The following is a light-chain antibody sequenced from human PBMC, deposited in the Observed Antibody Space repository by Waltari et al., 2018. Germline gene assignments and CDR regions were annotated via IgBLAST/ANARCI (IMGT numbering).Light chain of an antibody. V-gene: IGKV3-15*01. CDR3: QQYNNWPPYT. CDR1: QSVSSN. CDR2: DAS. Sequence: EIVMTQSPATLSVSPGERATLSCRASQSVSSNLAWYQQKPDQPLRPLNFDASRRATGIPARFSGSGSGTEFTLTISSLQSEDFAVYYCQQYNNWPPYTFGQGTKLDIK. J-gene: IGKJ2*01.